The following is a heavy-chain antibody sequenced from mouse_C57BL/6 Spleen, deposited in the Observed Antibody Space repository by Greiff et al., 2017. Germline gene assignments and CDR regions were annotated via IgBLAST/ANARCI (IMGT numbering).Heavy chain of an antibody. CDR1: GFTFSDYY. V-gene: IGHV5-12*01. D-gene: IGHD2-5*01. J-gene: IGHJ4*01. Sequence: DVKLQESGGGLVQPGGSLKLSCAASGFTFSDYYMYWVRQTPEKRLEWVAYISNGGGSTYYPDTVKGRFTISRDNAKNTLYLQMSRLKSEDTAMYYCARHPPYYSNYYYAMDYWGQGTSVTVSS. CDR2: ISNGGGST. CDR3: ARHPPYYSNYYYAMDY.